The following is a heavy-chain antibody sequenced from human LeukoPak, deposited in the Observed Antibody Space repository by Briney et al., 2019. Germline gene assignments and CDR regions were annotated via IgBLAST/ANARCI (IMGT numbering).Heavy chain of an antibody. CDR2: ISTSGNTI. Sequence: GGSLRLSCAASGFTFTNYGMNWVRQAPGKGLEWISYISTSGNTINYADSAKGRFTISRDNAKHSLYLQMNSLRAEDTAVYYCAKDRIQWAGRRTLGYWGQGTLVTVSS. CDR3: AKDRIQWAGRRTLGY. V-gene: IGHV3-48*04. CDR1: GFTFTNYG. D-gene: IGHD6-19*01. J-gene: IGHJ4*02.